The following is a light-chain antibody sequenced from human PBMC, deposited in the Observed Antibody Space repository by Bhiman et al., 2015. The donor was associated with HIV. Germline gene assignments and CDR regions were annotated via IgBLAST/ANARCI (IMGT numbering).Light chain of an antibody. Sequence: QSVLTQSPSVSGTPGQRVTIFCSGSDSDIGKNFVSWYQQSPGAAPRLLIYENDRRLSGIPDRFSAFKSGTSATLVITGLQTGDEADYYCGTWDSSLSTGGGAFGGGTKLTVL. CDR2: END. V-gene: IGLV1-51*02. CDR1: DSDIGKNF. J-gene: IGLJ3*02. CDR3: GTWDSSLSTGGGA.